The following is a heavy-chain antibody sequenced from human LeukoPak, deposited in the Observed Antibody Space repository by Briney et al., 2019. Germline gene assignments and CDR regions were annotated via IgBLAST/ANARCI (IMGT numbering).Heavy chain of an antibody. CDR2: ISHSGGI. J-gene: IGHJ4*02. CDR1: GGSFSDFY. D-gene: IGHD3-3*01. CDR3: VRGYSEYWSD. Sequence: PSETLSLTCAAYGGSFSDFYWNWIRQPPGKGLEWIGQISHSGGINYNTSLQSRVTLSVDTSNNHFSLRLTPVTAADTAVYYCVRGYSEYWSDWGQGSLVTVSS. V-gene: IGHV4-34*01.